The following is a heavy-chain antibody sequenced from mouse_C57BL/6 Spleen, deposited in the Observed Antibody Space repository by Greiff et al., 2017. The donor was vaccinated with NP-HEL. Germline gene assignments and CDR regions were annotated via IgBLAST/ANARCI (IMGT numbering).Heavy chain of an antibody. Sequence: QVQLQQSGPELVKPGASVKISCKASGYAFSSSWMNWVKQRPGKGLEWIGRIYPGDGDTNYNGKFKGKATLTADKSSSTAYMQLSSLTSEDSAVYFCARWGLLHPFDYWGQGTTLTVSS. CDR1: GYAFSSSW. CDR2: IYPGDGDT. V-gene: IGHV1-82*01. J-gene: IGHJ2*01. D-gene: IGHD2-3*01. CDR3: ARWGLLHPFDY.